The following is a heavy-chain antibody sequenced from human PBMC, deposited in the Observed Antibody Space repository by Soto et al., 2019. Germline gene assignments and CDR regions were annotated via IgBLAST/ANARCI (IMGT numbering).Heavy chain of an antibody. CDR1: GYTFTGYY. D-gene: IGHD2-15*01. J-gene: IGHJ4*02. Sequence: ASVKVSCKASGYTFTGYYMHWVRQAPGQGLEWMGWINPNSGGTNYAQKFQGRVTMTRDTSISTAYMELSRLRSDDTAVYYCARDRRVGYCSGASCYQPPSLGYWGQGTLVTVSS. CDR2: INPNSGGT. V-gene: IGHV1-2*02. CDR3: ARDRRVGYCSGASCYQPPSLGY.